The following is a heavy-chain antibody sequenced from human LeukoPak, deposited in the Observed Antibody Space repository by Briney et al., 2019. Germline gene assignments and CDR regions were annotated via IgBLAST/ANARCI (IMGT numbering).Heavy chain of an antibody. CDR2: IWYDGSNK. V-gene: IGHV3-33*01. Sequence: GGSLRLSCAVSGFTFSSYGMHWVRQAPGKGLEWVAVIWYDGSNKYYADSVKGRFTISRDSSKNTLDLQMNSLRAEDTAVYYCVRVGYTNYGIDYWGQGTLVTVAS. J-gene: IGHJ4*02. CDR1: GFTFSSYG. CDR3: VRVGYTNYGIDY. D-gene: IGHD4-11*01.